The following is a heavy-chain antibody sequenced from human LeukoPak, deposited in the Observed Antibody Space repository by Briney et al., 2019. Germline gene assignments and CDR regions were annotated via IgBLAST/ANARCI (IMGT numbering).Heavy chain of an antibody. CDR1: GGSISSYY. CDR3: ASQAATGNYFDQ. V-gene: IGHV4-4*07. CDR2: IYTSGST. D-gene: IGHD6-13*01. Sequence: SETLSLTCTVSGGSISSYYWSRIRQPAGKGLEWIGRIYTSGSTNYNPSLKSRVTMSVDTSKNQFSLNLSSMTAADTAVYYCASQAATGNYFDQWGQGTLVTVSS. J-gene: IGHJ4*02.